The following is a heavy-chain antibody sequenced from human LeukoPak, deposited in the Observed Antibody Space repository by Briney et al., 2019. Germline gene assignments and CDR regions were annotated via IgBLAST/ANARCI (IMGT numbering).Heavy chain of an antibody. V-gene: IGHV4-59*08. CDR2: IYYSGST. CDR3: ARQDPPRAARSYYYYYMDV. Sequence: SETLSLTCTVSGGSISSYYWSWIRQPPGKGLEWIGYIYYSGSTNYNPSLKSRVTISVDTSKNQFSLKLSSVTAADTAVYYCARQDPPRAARSYYYYYMDVWGKGTTVTTSS. J-gene: IGHJ6*03. D-gene: IGHD2-15*01. CDR1: GGSISSYY.